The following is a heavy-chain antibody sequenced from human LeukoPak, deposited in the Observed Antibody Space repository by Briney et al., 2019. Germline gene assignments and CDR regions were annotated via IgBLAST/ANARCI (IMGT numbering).Heavy chain of an antibody. CDR3: ARRYYYHSGYFFDY. D-gene: IGHD3-10*01. V-gene: IGHV3-7*01. CDR1: GFTFSSYA. Sequence: PGGSLRLSCAASGFTFSSYAMSWVRQAPGKGLEWVANINQDESEKYYVDSLKGRFTISRDNAKNSLYLQMNSLRVEDTAVYYCARRYYYHSGYFFDYWGQGTLVTVSS. CDR2: INQDESEK. J-gene: IGHJ4*02.